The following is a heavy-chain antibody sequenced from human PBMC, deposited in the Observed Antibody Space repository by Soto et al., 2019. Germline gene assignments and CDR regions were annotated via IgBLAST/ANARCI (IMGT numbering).Heavy chain of an antibody. D-gene: IGHD2-21*02. CDR1: GYTFTSYG. J-gene: IGHJ6*02. V-gene: IGHV1-18*01. CDR2: ISAYNGNT. Sequence: QVQLVQSGAEVKKPGASVKVSCKASGYTFTSYGISWVRQAPGQGLEWMGWISAYNGNTNYAQKLQGRVTMTTDTSTSTAYMELRSLRSDDTAVYYCARPVVTAIKLDLDYYYYGMDVWGQGTTVTVSS. CDR3: ARPVVTAIKLDLDYYYYGMDV.